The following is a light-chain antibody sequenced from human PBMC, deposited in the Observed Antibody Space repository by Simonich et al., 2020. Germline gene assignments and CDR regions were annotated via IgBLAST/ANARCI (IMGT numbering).Light chain of an antibody. J-gene: IGLJ3*02. V-gene: IGLV2-14*01. Sequence: QSALTQPASVSGSPGQSITISCTGTSSDFGGYNYLSWYQQHPGKAPKLMTYDVSKLPSGVYKRFSGSKSGNTASLTISGLQAEDEADYYCSSYTSSSTNWVFGGGTKLTVL. CDR3: SSYTSSSTNWV. CDR1: SSDFGGYNY. CDR2: DVS.